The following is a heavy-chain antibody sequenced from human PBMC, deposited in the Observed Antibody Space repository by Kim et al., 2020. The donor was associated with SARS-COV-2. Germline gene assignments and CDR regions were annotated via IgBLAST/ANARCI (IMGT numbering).Heavy chain of an antibody. J-gene: IGHJ4*02. V-gene: IGHV4-39*01. CDR1: GGSISSSSYY. CDR3: ARPREEGGSGGKALATYYFDY. D-gene: IGHD6-19*01. CDR2: IYYSGST. Sequence: SETLSLTCTVSGGSISSSSYYWGWIRQPPGKGLEWIGSIYYSGSTYYNPSLKSRVTISVDTSKNQFSLKLSSVTAADTAVYYCARPREEGGSGGKALATYYFDYWGQGTLVTVSS.